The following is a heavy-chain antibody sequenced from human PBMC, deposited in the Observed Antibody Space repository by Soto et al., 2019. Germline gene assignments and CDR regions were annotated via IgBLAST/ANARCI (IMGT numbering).Heavy chain of an antibody. CDR2: IFYSGTT. Sequence: QLQLQESGPGLVKPSETLSLTCSLSGGAISDAAFYWGWIRQTPGKGLEWIGSIFYSGTTFFNPALQSRVTISVDTSENQVSLKLSSVTAADTALYFCARQKWEQPKWFDPWGQGTLVTVSS. D-gene: IGHD1-26*01. CDR3: ARQKWEQPKWFDP. J-gene: IGHJ5*02. CDR1: GGAISDAAFY. V-gene: IGHV4-39*01.